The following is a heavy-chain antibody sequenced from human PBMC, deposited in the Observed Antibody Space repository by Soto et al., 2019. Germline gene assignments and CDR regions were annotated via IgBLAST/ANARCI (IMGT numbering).Heavy chain of an antibody. CDR1: GYTFNSYA. CDR2: INAGNGDT. J-gene: IGHJ2*01. D-gene: IGHD2-15*01. Sequence: QVQLVQSGAEVKKPGASVKVSCKASGYTFNSYAIHWVRQAPGQRLEWVGWINAGNGDTKYSQSFKGRVTLTRDTSASTAYMELSSLRSEDTAVYFCARDRGYCSGGSCYWCFDLWGRGTLVTVSS. V-gene: IGHV1-3*01. CDR3: ARDRGYCSGGSCYWCFDL.